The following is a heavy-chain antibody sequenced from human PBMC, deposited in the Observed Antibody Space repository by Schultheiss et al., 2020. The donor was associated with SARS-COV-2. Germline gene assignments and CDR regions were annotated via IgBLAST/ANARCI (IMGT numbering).Heavy chain of an antibody. CDR1: GGSISSGGYY. CDR2: IYYSGST. J-gene: IGHJ6*02. D-gene: IGHD6-19*01. CDR3: ARGPIAVAGTGPPG. V-gene: IGHV4-39*02. Sequence: SETLSLTCTVSGGSISSGGYYWGWIRQPPGKGLEWIGSIYYSGSTNYNPSLKSRVTISVDTSKNHFSLKLSSVTAADTAVYYCARGPIAVAGTGPPGWGQGTTVTVSS.